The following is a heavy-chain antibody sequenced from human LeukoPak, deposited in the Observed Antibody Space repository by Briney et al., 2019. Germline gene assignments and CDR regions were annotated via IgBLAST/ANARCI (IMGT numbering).Heavy chain of an antibody. CDR2: ISYSGST. CDR1: GGSISSYY. CDR3: AREIVSYSGYGVLDY. Sequence: SETLSLTCTVSGGSISSYYWSWIRQPPGKGLEWIGYISYSGSTNYNLSLKSRVSISVDTSKNQFSLKLSSVTAADTAVYYCAREIVSYSGYGVLDYWGQGTLVTVSS. D-gene: IGHD5-12*01. J-gene: IGHJ4*02. V-gene: IGHV4-59*01.